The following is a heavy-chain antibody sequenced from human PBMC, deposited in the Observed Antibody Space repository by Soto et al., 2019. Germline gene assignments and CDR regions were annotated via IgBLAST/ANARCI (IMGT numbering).Heavy chain of an antibody. CDR3: ARDLWGYCGTDCYPLDV. D-gene: IGHD2-21*02. V-gene: IGHV4-59*01. CDR2: LYNAGST. CDR1: GGSISRYY. J-gene: IGHJ6*02. Sequence: QVRLQESGPGLVKPSETLSLTCTVSGGSISRYYWSWIRQPPGKGLEWFGYLYNAGSTIYNPSLKSRVTISVDMSQNQFSLNLNYVTAADTAVYYCARDLWGYCGTDCYPLDVWGQGTTVTVSS.